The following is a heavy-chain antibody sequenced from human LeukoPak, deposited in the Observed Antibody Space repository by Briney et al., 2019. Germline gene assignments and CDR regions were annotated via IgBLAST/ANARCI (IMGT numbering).Heavy chain of an antibody. V-gene: IGHV3-23*01. CDR1: GFTFSSYA. CDR2: ISGSGGST. CDR3: ASFRSLRWYSLP. Sequence: PGGSLRLSCAASGFTFSSYAMSWVRQAPGKGLEWVSAISGSGGSTYYADSVKSRFTISRDNPKNTLYLQMNSLRAEDTAVYYCASFRSLRWYSLPWGQGTLVTVSS. J-gene: IGHJ5*02. D-gene: IGHD2-15*01.